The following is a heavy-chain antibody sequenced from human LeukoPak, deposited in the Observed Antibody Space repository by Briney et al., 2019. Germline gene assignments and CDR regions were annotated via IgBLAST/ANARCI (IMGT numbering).Heavy chain of an antibody. D-gene: IGHD7-27*01. CDR1: GYTFTSYY. CDR3: ARKGPGVLDV. J-gene: IGHJ3*01. Sequence: GASVKVSCKASGYTFTSYYMHWVRQAPGQGLEWTGIINPSGGSTSYAQKFQGRVTMTRDTATNTVYMELSSLTSEDTAVYYCARKGPGVLDVWGQGTMVAVSS. V-gene: IGHV1-46*01. CDR2: INPSGGST.